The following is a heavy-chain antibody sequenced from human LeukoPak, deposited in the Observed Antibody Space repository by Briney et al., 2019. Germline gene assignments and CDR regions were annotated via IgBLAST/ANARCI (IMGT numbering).Heavy chain of an antibody. CDR1: GGSISSDSDY. V-gene: IGHV4-61*02. CDR3: ARGRVSGTTLYFDY. J-gene: IGHJ4*02. Sequence: SQTLSLTCTVSGGSISSDSDYRSWIRQPAGKGLVWIGRIYSGSTYYNPSLRSRLTISVDKSKNQFSLKLSSVTAADTAVYYCARGRVSGTTLYFDYWGQGTLFTVSS. D-gene: IGHD1-1*01. CDR2: IYSGST.